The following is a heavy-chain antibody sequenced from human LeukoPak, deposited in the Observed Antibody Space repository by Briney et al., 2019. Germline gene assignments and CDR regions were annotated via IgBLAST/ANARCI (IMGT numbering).Heavy chain of an antibody. D-gene: IGHD6-13*01. J-gene: IGHJ4*02. CDR3: AKGQGAAAGRLFN. V-gene: IGHV3-53*01. Sequence: GGSLRLSCAPSAFTVTSNYMSWVRPVPGDGLEWVSVICSGGSTYYADSVKRRFTISRDNSKNTLYLQMNSLRAEDTAVYYCAKGQGAAAGRLFNWGQGTLVTVSS. CDR2: ICSGGST. CDR1: AFTVTSNY.